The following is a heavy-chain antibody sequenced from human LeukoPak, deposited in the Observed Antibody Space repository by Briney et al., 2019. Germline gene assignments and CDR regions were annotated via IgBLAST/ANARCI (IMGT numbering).Heavy chain of an antibody. CDR2: ISYDGSNK. V-gene: IGHV3-30*19. D-gene: IGHD5-24*01. CDR1: GFTFSSYG. J-gene: IGHJ4*02. Sequence: GRSLRLSCAASGFTFSSYGMHWVRQAPGKGLGWVAVISYDGSNKYYADSVKGRFTISRDNSKNTLYLQMNSLRAEDTAVYYCARERMAYFDYWGQGTLVTVSS. CDR3: ARERMAYFDY.